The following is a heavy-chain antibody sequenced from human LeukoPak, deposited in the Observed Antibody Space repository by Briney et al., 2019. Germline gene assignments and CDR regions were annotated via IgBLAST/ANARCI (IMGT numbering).Heavy chain of an antibody. CDR3: ARWGADRDYYYYYGMDV. J-gene: IGHJ6*02. V-gene: IGHV1-69*01. CDR1: GGTFSSYA. D-gene: IGHD1-26*01. CDR2: IIPIFGTA. Sequence: SVKVSCKASGGTFSSYAISWARQAPGQGLEWMGGIIPIFGTANYAQKFQGRVTITADESTSTAYMELSSLRSEDTAVYYCARWGADRDYYYYYGMDVWGQGTTVTVSS.